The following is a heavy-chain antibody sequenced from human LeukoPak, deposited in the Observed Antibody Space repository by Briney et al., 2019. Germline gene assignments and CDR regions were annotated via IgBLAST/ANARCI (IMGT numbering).Heavy chain of an antibody. J-gene: IGHJ1*01. Sequence: PGGSLRLSCAASGFTFSSYEMNWVRQAPGKGLEWVSYISSSGSTIYYADSVKGRFTISRDNAKNSLYLQMNSLRAEDTAVYYCARDWVGYGDYVPAEYFQHWGQGTLVTVSS. D-gene: IGHD4-17*01. V-gene: IGHV3-48*03. CDR3: ARDWVGYGDYVPAEYFQH. CDR2: ISSSGSTI. CDR1: GFTFSSYE.